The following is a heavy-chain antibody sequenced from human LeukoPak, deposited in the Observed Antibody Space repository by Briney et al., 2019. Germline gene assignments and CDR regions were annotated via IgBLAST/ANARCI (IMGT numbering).Heavy chain of an antibody. CDR3: ARHSGSYYDFDY. Sequence: PSETLSLTCTVSGGSISTYYWSWIRQPPGKGLEWLGYINYSGNTKYNPSLKGRLTISVDTSKNHFSLKLRSVTAADTAVYYCARHSGSYYDFDYWGQGTLVTVSS. CDR1: GGSISTYY. J-gene: IGHJ4*02. CDR2: INYSGNT. V-gene: IGHV4-59*08. D-gene: IGHD1-26*01.